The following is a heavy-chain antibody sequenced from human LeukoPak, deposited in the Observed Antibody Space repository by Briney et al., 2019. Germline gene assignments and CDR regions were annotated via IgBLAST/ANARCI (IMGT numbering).Heavy chain of an antibody. J-gene: IGHJ4*02. V-gene: IGHV1-46*01. CDR2: INPSGGGT. CDR3: ARDRRVSTAGFTFDY. Sequence: GSSVKVSCKASGGTFSSYAISWVRQAPGQGLEWMGMINPSGGGTGYAQKFQGRVTLTRDTSTSTVYMELNSLRSEDTAVYYCARDRRVSTAGFTFDYWGQGTLVTVSS. CDR1: GGTFSSYA. D-gene: IGHD6-13*01.